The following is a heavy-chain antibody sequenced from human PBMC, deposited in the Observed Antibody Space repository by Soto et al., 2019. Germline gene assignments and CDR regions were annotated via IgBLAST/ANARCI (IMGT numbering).Heavy chain of an antibody. CDR1: GGSISSYY. Sequence: QVQLQESGPGLVKPSETLSLTCTVSGGSISSYYWSWIRQSPGKGLEWIGYIYYSGSTNYNPSLKSRGTISVDTSKNQFSLRLSSVTAADTAVYYCARRDIRGWHYFEYWGQGTLVTVSS. CDR3: ARRDIRGWHYFEY. D-gene: IGHD6-19*01. J-gene: IGHJ4*02. CDR2: IYYSGST. V-gene: IGHV4-59*08.